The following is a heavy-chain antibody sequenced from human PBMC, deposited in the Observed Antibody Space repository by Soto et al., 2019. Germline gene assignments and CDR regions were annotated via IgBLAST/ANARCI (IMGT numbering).Heavy chain of an antibody. J-gene: IGHJ3*02. CDR2: ISYDGSNK. CDR3: AKDDVLMVVAATSGAFDI. CDR1: GFTFSSYG. D-gene: IGHD2-15*01. Sequence: QVQLVESGGGVVQPGRSLRLSCAASGFTFSSYGMHWVRQAPGKRLEWVAVISYDGSNKYYADSVKGRFTISRDNSKNTLYLQMNSLRAEDTAVYYCAKDDVLMVVAATSGAFDIWGQGTMVTVSS. V-gene: IGHV3-30*18.